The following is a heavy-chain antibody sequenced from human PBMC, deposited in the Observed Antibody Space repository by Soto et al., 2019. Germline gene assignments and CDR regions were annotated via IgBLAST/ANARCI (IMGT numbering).Heavy chain of an antibody. J-gene: IGHJ3*02. CDR1: GYTFTSYD. D-gene: IGHD2-2*01. Sequence: ASVKVSCKASGYTFTSYDINWVRQATGQGLEWMGWMNPNSGNTGYAQKFQGRVTMTRNTSISTAYMELSRLRSDDTAVYYCARAHCSSTSCYPSQDALDIWGQGTMVTVSS. V-gene: IGHV1-8*01. CDR2: MNPNSGNT. CDR3: ARAHCSSTSCYPSQDALDI.